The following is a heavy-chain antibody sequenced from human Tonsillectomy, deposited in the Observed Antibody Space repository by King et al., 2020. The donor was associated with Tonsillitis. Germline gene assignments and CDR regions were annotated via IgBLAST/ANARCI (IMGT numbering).Heavy chain of an antibody. V-gene: IGHV1-8*01. Sequence: VQLVESGAEVKKPGASVKVSCKASGYTFTSYDINWVRQATGQGLEWMGWMNPNSGNTGYAQKFQGRVTMTRNTSISTAYMELGSLRSEDTAVYYCARARGRGFLAWLPQPPDYWGQGTLVTVSS. CDR2: MNPNSGNT. J-gene: IGHJ4*02. D-gene: IGHD3-3*01. CDR3: ARARGRGFLAWLPQPPDY. CDR1: GYTFTSYD.